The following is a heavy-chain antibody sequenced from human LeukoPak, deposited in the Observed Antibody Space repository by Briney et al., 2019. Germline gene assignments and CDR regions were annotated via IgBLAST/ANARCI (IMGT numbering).Heavy chain of an antibody. D-gene: IGHD4-17*01. CDR3: ARGRPSQYGDYVVYFDY. V-gene: IGHV4-59*01. Sequence: PSETLSLTCTVSGGSISSYYWSWIRQPPGKGLEWIGYIYYSGSTNYNPSLTSRGTISVHTSKNQFSLKLSSVTAADTAVYYCARGRPSQYGDYVVYFDYWGQGTLVTVSS. CDR1: GGSISSYY. J-gene: IGHJ4*02. CDR2: IYYSGST.